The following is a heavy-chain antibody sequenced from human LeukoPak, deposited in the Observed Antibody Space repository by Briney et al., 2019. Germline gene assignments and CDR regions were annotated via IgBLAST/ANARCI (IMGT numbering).Heavy chain of an antibody. J-gene: IGHJ4*02. CDR1: GGSISSYY. V-gene: IGHV4-59*01. CDR2: IYYSGST. Sequence: SETLSLTCTVSGGSISSYYWSWIRQPPGKGLEWIGYIYYSGSTNYNPSLKSRVTISVDTSKNQFSLKLSSVTAADTAVYYCARAYYDSSGYYHNDYWGQGTLVTVSS. CDR3: ARAYYDSSGYYHNDY. D-gene: IGHD3-22*01.